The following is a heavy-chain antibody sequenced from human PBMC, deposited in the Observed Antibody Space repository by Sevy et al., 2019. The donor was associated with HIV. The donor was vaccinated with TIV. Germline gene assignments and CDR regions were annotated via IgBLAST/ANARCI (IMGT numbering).Heavy chain of an antibody. CDR1: GYTFTGYY. V-gene: IGHV1-2*02. CDR3: VRDDRDGYFEY. J-gene: IGHJ4*02. Sequence: ASVKVSCKASGYTFTGYYMHWMRQAPGQGLGWMGWINPDSGGPIYAPKFQGRVTLTRDTSISTAYMDLSRLKSDDTAGYYCVRDDRDGYFEYWGQGTLVTVSS. CDR2: INPDSGGP.